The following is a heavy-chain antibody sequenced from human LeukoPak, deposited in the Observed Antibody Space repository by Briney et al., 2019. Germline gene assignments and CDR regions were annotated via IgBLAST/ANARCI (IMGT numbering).Heavy chain of an antibody. CDR1: GGSFSGYY. Sequence: SETLSLTCAVYGGSFSGYYWSWIRQPPGKGLEWLGEINHGGSTNYNPSLKSRVTISVDTSKNQFSLKLSSVTAADTAVYYCARARGHYYGSGPIDYWGQGTLVTVSS. CDR2: INHGGST. CDR3: ARARGHYYGSGPIDY. J-gene: IGHJ4*02. V-gene: IGHV4-34*01. D-gene: IGHD3-10*01.